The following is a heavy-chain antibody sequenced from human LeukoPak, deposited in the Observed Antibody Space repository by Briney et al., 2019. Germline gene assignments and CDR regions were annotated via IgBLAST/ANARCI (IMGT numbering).Heavy chain of an antibody. CDR3: ARAMRSGYDY. V-gene: IGHV3-48*02. J-gene: IGHJ4*02. CDR1: GFTFTNYA. Sequence: GGSLRLSCAASGFTFTNYAMSWVRQAPGKRLEWVSYISSRSDSIYYADSVKGRFTISRDNAENSLYLQMNSLRDEDTAVYYCARAMRSGYDYWGQGTPVTVSS. D-gene: IGHD5-12*01. CDR2: ISSRSDSI.